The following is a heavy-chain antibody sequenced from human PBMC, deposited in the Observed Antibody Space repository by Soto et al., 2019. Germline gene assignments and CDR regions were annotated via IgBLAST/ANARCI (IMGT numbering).Heavy chain of an antibody. J-gene: IGHJ4*01. CDR2: ISSSSYYT. Sequence: PGGSLRLSCAASGFTFSDYYMSWIRQAPGKGLEWVSYISSSSYYTNYADSVKGRFTISRDNAKNSLYLQMNSLRAEDTSVYYCAREATGAREQDCCRHGPLVTAAS. CDR3: AREATGAREQDC. V-gene: IGHV3-11*06. CDR1: GFTFSDYY. D-gene: IGHD1-26*01.